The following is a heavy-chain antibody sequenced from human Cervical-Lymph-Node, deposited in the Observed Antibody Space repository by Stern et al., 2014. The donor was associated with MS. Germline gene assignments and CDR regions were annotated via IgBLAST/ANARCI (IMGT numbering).Heavy chain of an antibody. CDR2: INHSGSP. Sequence: QVQLQQWGAGLLKPSETLSLTCAVYGGSFSGYYWSWIRQPPGKGLEWIGEINHSGSPNYNPSLKSRVTISVDTSKNQFSLKLSSVTAADTAVYYCARGLLLTVTTARGMDVWGQGTTVTVSS. J-gene: IGHJ6*02. CDR3: ARGLLLTVTTARGMDV. CDR1: GGSFSGYY. V-gene: IGHV4-34*01. D-gene: IGHD4-17*01.